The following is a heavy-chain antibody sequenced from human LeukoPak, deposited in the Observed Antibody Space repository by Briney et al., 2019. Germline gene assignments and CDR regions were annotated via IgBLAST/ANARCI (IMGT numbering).Heavy chain of an antibody. J-gene: IGHJ5*02. CDR3: ARGLESYNWFDP. CDR2: INPNSGGT. Sequence: ASVKVSCKASGYTFTGYYMRWVRQAPGQGLEWMGWINPNSGGTNYAQKFQGRVTMTRDTSISTAYMELSRLRSDDTAVYYCARGLESYNWFDPWGQGTLVTVSS. D-gene: IGHD3-16*02. CDR1: GYTFTGYY. V-gene: IGHV1-2*02.